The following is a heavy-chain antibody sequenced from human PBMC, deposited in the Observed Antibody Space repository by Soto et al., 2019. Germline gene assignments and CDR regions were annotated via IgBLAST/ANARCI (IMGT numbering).Heavy chain of an antibody. J-gene: IGHJ4*02. CDR1: GYSFSDFG. CDR3: ARSDYYEDTGTFEN. V-gene: IGHV1-18*04. CDR2: ISGKNGNT. Sequence: QVHLVQSGGELKKPGASVKVSCKASGYSFSDFGITWVRQAPGQGLEWMGWISGKNGNTNYAQKGQGRGTLTADTATSAAYMEMRALTSDDTGIYDCARSDYYEDTGTFENWGQGTPVTVAS. D-gene: IGHD4-17*01.